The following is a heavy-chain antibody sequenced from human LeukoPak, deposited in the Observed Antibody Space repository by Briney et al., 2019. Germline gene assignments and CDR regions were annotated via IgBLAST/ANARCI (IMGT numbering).Heavy chain of an antibody. CDR3: AASMYYDFWCGYYTPPHY. Sequence: SVKVSCKASGFTFTSSAMQWVRQARGQRLEWIGWIVVGSGNTNYAQKFQERVTITRDMSTSTAYMELSSLRSEDTAVYYCAASMYYDFWCGYYTPPHYWGQETLVNV. J-gene: IGHJ4*02. D-gene: IGHD3-3*01. V-gene: IGHV1-58*02. CDR2: IVVGSGNT. CDR1: GFTFTSSA.